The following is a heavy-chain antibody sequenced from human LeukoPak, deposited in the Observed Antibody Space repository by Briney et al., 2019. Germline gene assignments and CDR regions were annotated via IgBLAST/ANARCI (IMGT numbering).Heavy chain of an antibody. J-gene: IGHJ3*02. CDR1: GYTFTGYY. CDR3: ARGRSGWTEDAFDI. V-gene: IGHV1-2*02. CDR2: INPNSGGT. Sequence: GASVKVSCKASGYTFTGYYMHWVRQAPGQGLEWMGWINPNSGGTNYAQKFQGRVTMTRHTSISTAYMELSRLRSDDTAVYYCARGRSGWTEDAFDIWGQGTMVTVSS. D-gene: IGHD6-19*01.